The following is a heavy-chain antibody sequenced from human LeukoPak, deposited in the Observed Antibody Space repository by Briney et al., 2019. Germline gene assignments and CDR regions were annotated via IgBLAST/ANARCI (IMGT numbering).Heavy chain of an antibody. Sequence: GASVKVSCKASGGTFISYAISWVRQAPGRGLEWMGGIIPIFGTANYAQKFQGRVTITADESTSTAYMELSSLRSEDTAVYYCARGMRGKCSSTSCYMTYYYGMDVWGQGTTVTVSS. CDR3: ARGMRGKCSSTSCYMTYYYGMDV. D-gene: IGHD2-2*02. V-gene: IGHV1-69*13. J-gene: IGHJ6*02. CDR1: GGTFISYA. CDR2: IIPIFGTA.